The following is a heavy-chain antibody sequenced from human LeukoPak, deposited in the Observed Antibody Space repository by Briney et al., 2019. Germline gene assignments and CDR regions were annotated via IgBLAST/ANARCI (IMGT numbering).Heavy chain of an antibody. CDR2: IETSGSPI. Sequence: GGSLRLSCAASGFTFSTYTMNWVRQAPGKGLEWVSYIETSGSPIYYADSVKGRFTISRDNSRNTLYLQMNSLRADDTAVYYCARVRDSGYDYWGQGTLVTVSS. J-gene: IGHJ4*02. V-gene: IGHV3-48*01. CDR3: ARVRDSGYDY. CDR1: GFTFSTYT. D-gene: IGHD5-12*01.